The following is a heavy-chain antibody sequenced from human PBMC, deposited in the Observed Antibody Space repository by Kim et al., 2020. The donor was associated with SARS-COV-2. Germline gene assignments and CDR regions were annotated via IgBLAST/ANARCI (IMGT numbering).Heavy chain of an antibody. CDR2: ISSSSSTI. V-gene: IGHV3-48*02. CDR1: GFTFSSYS. CDR3: ARTRVWEQLVRGYYYYYGLDV. Sequence: GGSLRLSCAASGFTFSSYSMNWVRQAPGKVLEWVSYISSSSSTIYYADSVKGRFTISRDNAKNSLYLQMNSLRDEDTAVYYCARTRVWEQLVRGYYYYYGLDVWGQGTTVTVSS. J-gene: IGHJ6*02. D-gene: IGHD6-13*01.